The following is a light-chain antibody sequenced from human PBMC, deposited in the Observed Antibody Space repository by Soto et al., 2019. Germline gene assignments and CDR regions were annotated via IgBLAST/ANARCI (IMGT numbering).Light chain of an antibody. CDR3: QQYYSPTWT. Sequence: DIVMTQSPDSLAVSLGERATIKCKSSQSVLYSSNNKNYLAWYQHKPGQPPNLLIYWATTRKSGVPDRFSGGGSGTNFTLTISSLQATDGAVYYCQQYYSPTWTFGQGTKVEIK. V-gene: IGKV4-1*01. J-gene: IGKJ1*01. CDR2: WAT. CDR1: QSVLYSSNNKNY.